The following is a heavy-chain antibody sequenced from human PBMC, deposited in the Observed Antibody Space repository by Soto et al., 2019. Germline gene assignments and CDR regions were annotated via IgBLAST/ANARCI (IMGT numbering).Heavy chain of an antibody. CDR2: IYHSGST. Sequence: QVQLQESGPGLVKPSGTLSLTCAVSGGSISSSNWWSWVRQPPGKGLVGIGEIYHSGSTNYNPSLKSRVTISVDKSKNQFSLKVSSVTAADTAVYYCASWGPYYYDSSGYYYDYWGQGTLVTVSS. D-gene: IGHD3-22*01. CDR1: GGSISSSNW. CDR3: ASWGPYYYDSSGYYYDY. J-gene: IGHJ4*02. V-gene: IGHV4-4*02.